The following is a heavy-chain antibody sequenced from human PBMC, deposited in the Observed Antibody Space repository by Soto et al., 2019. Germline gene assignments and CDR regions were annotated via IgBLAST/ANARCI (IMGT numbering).Heavy chain of an antibody. D-gene: IGHD2-15*01. CDR1: GGSISSGGYY. J-gene: IGHJ2*01. CDR2: IYYSGRT. Sequence: QVQLQESGPGLVKPSQTLSLTCTVSGGSISSGGYYWSWIRQHPGKGLEWIGYIYYSGRTYYNPFLKSRGTISVDTSKNQFSLKLSSVTAADTAVYYCARERKGWRWYFDLWGRGTMVIVSA. CDR3: ARERKGWRWYFDL. V-gene: IGHV4-31*03.